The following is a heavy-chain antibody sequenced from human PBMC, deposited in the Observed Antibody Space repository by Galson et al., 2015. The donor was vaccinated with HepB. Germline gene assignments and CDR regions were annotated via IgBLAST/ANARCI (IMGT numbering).Heavy chain of an antibody. CDR2: ISGSGDFI. CDR1: GFIFTNYA. CDR3: AKTRRPYCGTTNCHHFDY. V-gene: IGHV3-23*01. J-gene: IGHJ4*02. Sequence: SLRLSCAASGFIFTNYAIHWVRQAPGKGPEWVSGISGSGDFIYYADSVKGRFTISRDNSKNTVHLQVSSLRAEDTAVYYCAKTRRPYCGTTNCHHFDYWGQGTLVTVSS. D-gene: IGHD2-2*01.